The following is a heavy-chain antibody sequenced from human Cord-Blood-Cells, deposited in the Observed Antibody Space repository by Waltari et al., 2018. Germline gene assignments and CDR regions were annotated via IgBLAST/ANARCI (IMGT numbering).Heavy chain of an antibody. Sequence: QVKLQESGPGLVKPSETLSLPCTLPGYSISSGSYWGWLRQPPGKGLEWIGSIYHSGSTYSNPSLKSRVTISVDTSKNQFSLKLSSVTAADTAVYYCARGGPYSSSSFDYWGQGTLVTVSS. CDR1: GYSISSGSY. CDR2: IYHSGST. J-gene: IGHJ4*02. V-gene: IGHV4-38-2*02. CDR3: ARGGPYSSSSFDY. D-gene: IGHD6-6*01.